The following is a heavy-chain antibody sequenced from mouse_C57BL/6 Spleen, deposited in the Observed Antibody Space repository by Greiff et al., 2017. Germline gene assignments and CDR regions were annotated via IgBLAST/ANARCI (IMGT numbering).Heavy chain of an antibody. CDR3: ARVYDYDSPPFDY. V-gene: IGHV1-26*01. J-gene: IGHJ2*01. CDR2: INPNNGGT. CDR1: GYTFTDYY. Sequence: VQLQQSGPELVKPGASVKISCKASGYTFTDYYMNWVKQSHGKSLEWIGDINPNNGGTSYNQKFTGKATLTVDKSSSTAYMELRSLTSEDSAVYYCARVYDYDSPPFDYWGQGTTLTVSS. D-gene: IGHD2-4*01.